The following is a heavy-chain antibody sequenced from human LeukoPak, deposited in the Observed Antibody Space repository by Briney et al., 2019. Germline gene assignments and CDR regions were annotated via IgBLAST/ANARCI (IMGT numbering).Heavy chain of an antibody. Sequence: GGPLSLSFAPLGFPFSSFALTGSGRVQAKGLEWVAVISYDGSNKYYADSVKGRFTISRDNSKNTLYLQMNSLRAEDTAVYYCAAVTLSNSYWGQGTLVTVSS. V-gene: IGHV3-30*03. CDR1: GFPFSSFA. CDR2: ISYDGSNK. D-gene: IGHD2/OR15-2a*01. CDR3: AAVTLSNSY. J-gene: IGHJ4*02.